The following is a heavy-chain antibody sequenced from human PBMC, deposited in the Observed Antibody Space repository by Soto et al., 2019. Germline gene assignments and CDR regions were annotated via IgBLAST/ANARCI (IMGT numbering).Heavy chain of an antibody. D-gene: IGHD7-27*01. CDR1: GGSVTPYS. CDR2: IDSSGKT. V-gene: IGHV4-4*07. J-gene: IGHJ3*02. Sequence: PAAALSRMCTVSGGSVTPYSWNGIRQPVGKGLEWMGRIDSSGKTNYIPSLKSRPTMSIDRFKNQFSLNLKFVIAADTAVYFCEKDESGAADIWGQGTMVTVSS. CDR3: EKDESGAADI.